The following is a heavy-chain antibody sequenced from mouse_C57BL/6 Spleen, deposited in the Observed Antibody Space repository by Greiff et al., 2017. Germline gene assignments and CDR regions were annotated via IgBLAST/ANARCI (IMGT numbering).Heavy chain of an antibody. CDR1: GYTFTSYD. J-gene: IGHJ3*01. CDR3: ARESYGSSDEGVWFAY. V-gene: IGHV1-85*01. Sequence: QVLLQQSGPELVKPGASVKLSCKASGYTFTSYDINWVKQRPGQGLEWIGWIYPRDGSTKYNEKFKGKATLTVDTSSSTAYMELHMLTSEDSAVYFCARESYGSSDEGVWFAYWGQGTLVTVSA. D-gene: IGHD1-1*01. CDR2: IYPRDGST.